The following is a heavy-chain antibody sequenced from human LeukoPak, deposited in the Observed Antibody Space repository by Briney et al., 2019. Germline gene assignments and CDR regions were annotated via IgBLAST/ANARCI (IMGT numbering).Heavy chain of an antibody. J-gene: IGHJ5*02. CDR3: ARGEIVGAFRP. CDR1: GGSISSSSYY. D-gene: IGHD1-26*01. V-gene: IGHV4-39*07. Sequence: SETLSLTCTVSGGSISSSSYYWGWIRQPPGKGLERIGSIYYSGSTYYNPSLKSRVTISVDTSKNQFSLKLSSVTAADTAVYYCARGEIVGAFRPWGQGTLVTVSS. CDR2: IYYSGST.